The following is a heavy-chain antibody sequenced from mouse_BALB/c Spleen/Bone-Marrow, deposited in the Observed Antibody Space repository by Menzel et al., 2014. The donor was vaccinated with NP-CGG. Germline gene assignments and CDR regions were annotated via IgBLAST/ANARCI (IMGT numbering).Heavy chain of an antibody. CDR3: ARVSYYAMDY. CDR2: INSNGGST. J-gene: IGHJ4*01. CDR1: GFTFSSYG. Sequence: EVQRVESGGGLVQPGGSLKLSCAASGFTFSSYGMSWVRQTPDKRLELVATINSNGGSTYYPDSVKGRFTISRDNAKNTLYLQMSSLKSEDTAMYYCARVSYYAMDYWGQGTSVTVSS. V-gene: IGHV5-6-3*01.